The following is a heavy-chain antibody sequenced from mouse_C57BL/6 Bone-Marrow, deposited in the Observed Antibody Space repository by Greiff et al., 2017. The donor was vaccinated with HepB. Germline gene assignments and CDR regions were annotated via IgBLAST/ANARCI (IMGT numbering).Heavy chain of an antibody. D-gene: IGHD1-1*01. Sequence: QVQLKQSGPGLVAPSQSLSITCTVSGFSLTSYAISWVRQPPGKGLEWLGVIWTGGGTNYNSALKSRLSISKDNSKSQVFLKMNSLQTDDTARYYCASFLLEGYYYGSSPPWYFDVWGTGTTVTVSS. J-gene: IGHJ1*03. CDR3: ASFLLEGYYYGSSPPWYFDV. CDR1: GFSLTSYA. V-gene: IGHV2-9-1*01. CDR2: IWTGGGT.